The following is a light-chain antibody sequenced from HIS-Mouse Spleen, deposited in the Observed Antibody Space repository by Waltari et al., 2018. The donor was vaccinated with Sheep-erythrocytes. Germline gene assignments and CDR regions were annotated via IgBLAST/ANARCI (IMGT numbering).Light chain of an antibody. Sequence: SYVLTQPPSVSVAPGKTARITCGGNNIGSKSVHWYQQKPGQAPVLVVYDDSDRPSGIPGRFSGSHSGNTATLTISRVEAGDEADYYCQAWDSSTVVFGGGTKVTVL. CDR2: DDS. J-gene: IGLJ2*01. V-gene: IGLV3-21*01. CDR1: NIGSKS. CDR3: QAWDSSTVV.